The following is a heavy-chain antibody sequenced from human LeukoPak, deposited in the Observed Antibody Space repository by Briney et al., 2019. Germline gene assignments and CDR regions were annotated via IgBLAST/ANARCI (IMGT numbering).Heavy chain of an antibody. J-gene: IGHJ4*02. CDR3: ARHLSGGSGYFWY. CDR2: IYYSGST. V-gene: IGHV4-59*08. D-gene: IGHD3-22*01. CDR1: GGSISSYY. Sequence: PSETLSLTCTVSGGSISSYYWSWIRQPPGKGLEWIGYIYYSGSTNYNPSLKSRVTISVDTSKNQFSLKLSSVTAADTAVYYCARHLSGGSGYFWYWGQGTLVTVSS.